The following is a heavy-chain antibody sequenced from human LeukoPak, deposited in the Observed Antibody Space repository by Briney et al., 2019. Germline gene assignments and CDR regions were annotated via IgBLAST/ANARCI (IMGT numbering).Heavy chain of an antibody. CDR1: GFTFSNYG. V-gene: IGHV3-30*18. Sequence: GGSLRLSCAASGFTFSNYGMHWVRQAPGKGLEWVVVISYDGSNKYYADSVKGRFTISRDNYKNTLYLQMNSLRAEDTAVYYCANGYYYGSGSYYKEAFDIWGQGTMVTVSS. D-gene: IGHD3-10*01. CDR3: ANGYYYGSGSYYKEAFDI. CDR2: ISYDGSNK. J-gene: IGHJ3*02.